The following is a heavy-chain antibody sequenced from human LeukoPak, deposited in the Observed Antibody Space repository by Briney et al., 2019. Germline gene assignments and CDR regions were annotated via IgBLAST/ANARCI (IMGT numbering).Heavy chain of an antibody. CDR1: GFTFSSYS. D-gene: IGHD6-13*01. Sequence: GGSLRLSCAASGFTFSSYSMNWVRQAPGKGLEWVSSISSSSSYIYYADSVKGRFTISRDNAKNSLYLQMNSLRAEDTAVYYCAGGSPIAAAGTGYWGQGTLVTVSS. J-gene: IGHJ4*02. CDR2: ISSSSSYI. V-gene: IGHV3-21*01. CDR3: AGGSPIAAAGTGY.